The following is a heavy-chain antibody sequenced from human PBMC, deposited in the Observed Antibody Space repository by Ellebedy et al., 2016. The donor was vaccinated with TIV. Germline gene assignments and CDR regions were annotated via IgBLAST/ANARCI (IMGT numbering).Heavy chain of an antibody. CDR1: GFTFVSYA. J-gene: IGHJ4*02. CDR3: ARARGFSYFDF. Sequence: AASVKVSCKASGFTFVSYAIQWVRQALGQRLEWLGWINVGNANTRYSQKFQGRVTITRDTSASTAYMELTSLTSEDTAIYYCARARGFSYFDFWGQGTLVTVSS. CDR2: INVGNANT. V-gene: IGHV1-3*01.